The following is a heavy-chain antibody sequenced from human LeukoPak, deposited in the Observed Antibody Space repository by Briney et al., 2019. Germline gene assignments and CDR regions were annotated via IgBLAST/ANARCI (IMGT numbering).Heavy chain of an antibody. V-gene: IGHV4-30-4*08. Sequence: PSQTLSLTCTVSGGSISSGDYYWSWIRQPPGKGLEWIGYIYYSGSTYYNPSLKSRVTISVDTSKNQFSLKLSSVTAADTAVYYCARGGSSRFPFLDYWGQGTLATVSS. D-gene: IGHD6-13*01. CDR3: ARGGSSRFPFLDY. J-gene: IGHJ4*02. CDR2: IYYSGST. CDR1: GGSISSGDYY.